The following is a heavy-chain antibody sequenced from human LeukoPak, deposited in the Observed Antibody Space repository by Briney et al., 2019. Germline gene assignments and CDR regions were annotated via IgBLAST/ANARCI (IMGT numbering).Heavy chain of an antibody. CDR1: GGSISGDH. Sequence: TSETLSLTCTVSGGSISGDHWNWIRQPPGKGLEWIGYIPYSWNTNYNPSLKSRVTISVDTSKNQFSLKLSSVTAADTAVYYCARRNDFDIWGQGTMVTVSS. V-gene: IGHV4-59*08. CDR3: ARRNDFDI. CDR2: IPYSWNT. J-gene: IGHJ3*02.